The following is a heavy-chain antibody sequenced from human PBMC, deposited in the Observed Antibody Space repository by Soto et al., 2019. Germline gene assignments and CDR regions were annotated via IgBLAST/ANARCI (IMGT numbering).Heavy chain of an antibody. CDR2: IYYSGST. V-gene: IGHV4-61*01. CDR1: GGSVSSGSYC. D-gene: IGHD4-17*01. CDR3: ARSRRRRGARLGDWFDP. J-gene: IGHJ5*02. Sequence: PSETLSLTCTVSGGSVSSGSYCWSWIRQPPGKGLEWIGYIYYSGSTNYNPSLKSRVTISVDTSKNQFSLKLSSVTAADTAVYYCARSRRRRGARLGDWFDPWGQGTLVTVSS.